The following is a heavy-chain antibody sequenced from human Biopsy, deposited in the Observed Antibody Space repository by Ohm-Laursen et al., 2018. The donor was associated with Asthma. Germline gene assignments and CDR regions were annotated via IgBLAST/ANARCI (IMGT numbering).Heavy chain of an antibody. CDR2: TNERGVT. V-gene: IGHV4-34*01. Sequence: GTLSLTCAVYPGSFSGFFWTWIRQSPGRGLEWIGETNERGVTNNNPSLKSRVIISIDTYWNRVSLKLTSVTAADTAVYYCARGPELDVWGQGTTATVSS. CDR3: ARGPELDV. CDR1: PGSFSGFF. J-gene: IGHJ6*02.